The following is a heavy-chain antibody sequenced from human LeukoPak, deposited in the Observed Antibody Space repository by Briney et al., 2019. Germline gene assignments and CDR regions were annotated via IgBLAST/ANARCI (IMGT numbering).Heavy chain of an antibody. CDR1: GGSISSGGYY. CDR2: IYYSGST. V-gene: IGHV4-31*03. CDR3: ARETPSNWFDP. J-gene: IGHJ5*02. Sequence: SETLSLTCTVSGGSISSGGYYWSWIRQHPGKGLEWIGYIYYSGSTYYNPSLKSRVTISVGTSKNQFSLKLSSVTAADTAVYYCARETPSNWFDPWGQGTLVTVSS.